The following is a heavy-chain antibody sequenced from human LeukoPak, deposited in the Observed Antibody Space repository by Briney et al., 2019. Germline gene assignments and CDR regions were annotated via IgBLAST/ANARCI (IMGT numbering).Heavy chain of an antibody. V-gene: IGHV4-34*01. J-gene: IGHJ4*02. CDR3: SRERVLRY. CDR2: INHSGTT. CDR1: GGSFSGYY. Sequence: SETLSLTCAVYGGSFSGYYWSWIGQPPGKGLGWIGEINHSGTTNYNPSLKSRVTISVDTSKNQFSLKLSSVTAADTAVYYCSRERVLRYWGQGTLVTVSS.